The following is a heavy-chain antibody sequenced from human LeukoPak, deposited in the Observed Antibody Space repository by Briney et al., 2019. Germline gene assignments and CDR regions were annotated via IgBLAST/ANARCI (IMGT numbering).Heavy chain of an antibody. J-gene: IGHJ4*02. Sequence: PSETLSLTCTVSGGSISSYYWSWIRQPAGKGLEWIGRIYTSGSTNYNPSLKSRVTMSVDTSKNQFSLKLSSVTAADTAVYYCARGGPLGHCSSTSCYNEYWGQGTLVTVSS. CDR2: IYTSGST. D-gene: IGHD2-2*01. CDR3: ARGGPLGHCSSTSCYNEY. V-gene: IGHV4-4*07. CDR1: GGSISSYY.